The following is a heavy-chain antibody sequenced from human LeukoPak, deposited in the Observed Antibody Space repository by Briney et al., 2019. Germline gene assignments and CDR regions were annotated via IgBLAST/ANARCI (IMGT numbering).Heavy chain of an antibody. CDR1: GYSISSGYY. D-gene: IGHD3-9*01. CDR2: IYHSGST. CDR3: ARDGNLGNDYDILTGYYPSWWFDP. J-gene: IGHJ5*02. Sequence: TSETLSLTCTVSGYSISSGYYWGWIRQPPGQGLEWIGSIYHSGSTYYNPSLKSRVTISVDTSKNQFSLKLSSVTAADTAVYYCARDGNLGNDYDILTGYYPSWWFDPWGQGTLVTVSS. V-gene: IGHV4-38-2*02.